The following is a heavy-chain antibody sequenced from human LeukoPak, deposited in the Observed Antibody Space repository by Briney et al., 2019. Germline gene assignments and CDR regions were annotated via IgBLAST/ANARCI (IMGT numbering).Heavy chain of an antibody. D-gene: IGHD3-22*01. Sequence: GGSLRLSCAASGFTFCSYGMHWVRQAPGKGLEWVAFIRYDGSNKYYADSVKGRFTISRDNSKNTLYLQMNSLRAEDTAVYYCAKAPSADHYYDSSGFGNYMDVWGKGTTVTVSS. CDR3: AKAPSADHYYDSSGFGNYMDV. J-gene: IGHJ6*03. V-gene: IGHV3-30*02. CDR2: IRYDGSNK. CDR1: GFTFCSYG.